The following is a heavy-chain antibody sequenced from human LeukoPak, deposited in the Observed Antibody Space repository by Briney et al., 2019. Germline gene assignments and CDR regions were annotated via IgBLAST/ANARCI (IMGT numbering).Heavy chain of an antibody. CDR1: GYSFTSYS. Sequence: GESLKISCKGSGYSFTSYSIGWVRQMPGKGLEWMGIIYPGDSDTRYSPSFQGQVTISADKSISTAYLQWSSLKASDTDMYDCARRGRGVIRGGAFDIWGQGTMVTVSS. CDR2: IYPGDSDT. J-gene: IGHJ3*02. D-gene: IGHD3-10*01. CDR3: ARRGRGVIRGGAFDI. V-gene: IGHV5-51*01.